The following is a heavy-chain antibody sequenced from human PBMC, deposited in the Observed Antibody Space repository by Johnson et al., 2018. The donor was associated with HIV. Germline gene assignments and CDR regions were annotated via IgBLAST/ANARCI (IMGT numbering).Heavy chain of an antibody. D-gene: IGHD4-17*01. V-gene: IGHV3-20*04. CDR2: INWNGGST. CDR3: ARDRTVSEYDAFDI. Sequence: VQLVESGGGVVQPGGSLRLSCAASGFTFDDYGMGWVRQAPGKGLEWVSSINWNGGSTGYADSVKARFTISRDNAKNSLYLQMNSLRAEDTALYYCARDRTVSEYDAFDIWGQGTMVTVSS. CDR1: GFTFDDYG. J-gene: IGHJ3*02.